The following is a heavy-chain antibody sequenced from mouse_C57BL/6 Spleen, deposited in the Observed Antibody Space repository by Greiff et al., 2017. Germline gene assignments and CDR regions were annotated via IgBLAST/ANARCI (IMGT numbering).Heavy chain of an antibody. Sequence: EVQLQQSGPELVKPGASVKMSCKASGYTFTDYNMHWVKQSHGKSLEWIGYINPNNGGTSYNQKFKGKATLTVNKSSSTAYMELRSLTSEDSAVYYCARSNYDGYLFAYWSQGTLVTVSA. V-gene: IGHV1-22*01. J-gene: IGHJ3*01. CDR2: INPNNGGT. CDR1: GYTFTDYN. CDR3: ARSNYDGYLFAY. D-gene: IGHD2-3*01.